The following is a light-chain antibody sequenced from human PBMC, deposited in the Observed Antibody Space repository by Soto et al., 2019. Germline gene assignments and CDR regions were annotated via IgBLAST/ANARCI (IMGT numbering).Light chain of an antibody. V-gene: IGLV2-14*01. CDR3: SSYTATITLV. CDR1: SSDVGGYNY. Sequence: QSALTQPASVSGSPGHSITISCTGTSSDVGGYNYVSWYQQHPGRAPKLMIFEVTSRPSGVSGRFSGSKSGNTASLTISGLQAEDEADYYCSSYTATITLVFGTGTKVTVL. CDR2: EVT. J-gene: IGLJ1*01.